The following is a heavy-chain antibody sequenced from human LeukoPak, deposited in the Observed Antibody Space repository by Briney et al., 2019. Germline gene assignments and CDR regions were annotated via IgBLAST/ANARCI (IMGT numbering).Heavy chain of an antibody. D-gene: IGHD5-12*01. Sequence: ASVTVSFKASGYTFTIYYMDWVGQAPGQGLEWMGIINPSGGSTSYARKFQGRVTMTRDTSTSTVYMELSSLRSEDTAVYYCARRVAVAIDYWGQGTLVTVSS. CDR2: INPSGGST. CDR3: ARRVAVAIDY. J-gene: IGHJ4*02. CDR1: GYTFTIYY. V-gene: IGHV1-46*01.